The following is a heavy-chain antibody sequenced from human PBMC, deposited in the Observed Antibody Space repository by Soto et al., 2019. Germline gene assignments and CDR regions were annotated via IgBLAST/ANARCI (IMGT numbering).Heavy chain of an antibody. CDR3: AKIVGATETYYYYGMDV. Sequence: PGGSLRLSCAASGFTFSSYGMHWVRQAPGKGLEWVAVISYDGSNKYYADSVKGRFTISRDNSKNTLYLQMNSLRAEDTAVYYCAKIVGATETYYYYGMDVWGQGTTVTLSS. J-gene: IGHJ6*02. V-gene: IGHV3-30*18. CDR2: ISYDGSNK. D-gene: IGHD1-26*01. CDR1: GFTFSSYG.